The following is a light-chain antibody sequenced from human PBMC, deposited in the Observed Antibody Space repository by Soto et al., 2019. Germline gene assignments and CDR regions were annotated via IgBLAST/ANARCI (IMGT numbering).Light chain of an antibody. Sequence: QSALTQPASVSGSPGQSITISCTGTSSDVGCYNYVSWYQQHPGKAPKLRIYEVSNRPSGVSNRFSGSKSGNTASLTISGLQAEDEADYYCNSYTSKSTGVFGTGTKVTVL. CDR1: SSDVGCYNY. CDR2: EVS. J-gene: IGLJ1*01. CDR3: NSYTSKSTGV. V-gene: IGLV2-14*01.